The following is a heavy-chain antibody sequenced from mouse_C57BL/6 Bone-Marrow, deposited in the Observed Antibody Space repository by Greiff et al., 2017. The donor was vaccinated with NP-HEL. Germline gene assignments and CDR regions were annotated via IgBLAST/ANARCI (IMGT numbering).Heavy chain of an antibody. CDR3: ARRAQATEFYAMDY. CDR2: ISSGGSYT. V-gene: IGHV5-6*02. CDR1: GFTFSSYG. J-gene: IGHJ4*01. Sequence: EVKLVESGGDLVKPGGSLKLSCAASGFTFSSYGMSWVRQTPDKRLEWVATISSGGSYTYYPDSVKGRFTISRDTAKNPLYLQMSSLKSEDTAMYYCARRAQATEFYAMDYWGQGTSVTVSS. D-gene: IGHD3-2*02.